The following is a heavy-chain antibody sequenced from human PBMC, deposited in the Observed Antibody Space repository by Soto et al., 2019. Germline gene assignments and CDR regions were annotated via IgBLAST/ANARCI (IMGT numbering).Heavy chain of an antibody. CDR1: GFTFSSYS. CDR2: ISSSSSYI. D-gene: IGHD1-7*01. V-gene: IGHV3-21*01. Sequence: EVQLVESGGGLVKPGGSLRLSCAASGFTFSSYSMNWVRQAPGKGLEWVSSISSSSSYIYYADSVKGRFTISRDNAKNSLYVQMNSLRGEDTAVYYCAGGNLPAGIRPFDPWGQGTLVTVSS. J-gene: IGHJ5*02. CDR3: AGGNLPAGIRPFDP.